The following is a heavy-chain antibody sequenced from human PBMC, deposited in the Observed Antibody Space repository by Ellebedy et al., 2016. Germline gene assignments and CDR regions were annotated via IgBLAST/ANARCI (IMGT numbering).Heavy chain of an antibody. J-gene: IGHJ5*02. CDR3: ARDSSGWFDP. Sequence: GESLKISCAASGFTFSSYGMHWVRQAPGKGLEWVAVISYDGSNKYYADPVKGRFTISRDNAKNSLYLQMNSLRAEDTAVYYCARDSSGWFDPWGQGTLVTVSS. CDR2: ISYDGSNK. D-gene: IGHD6-19*01. V-gene: IGHV3-30*03. CDR1: GFTFSSYG.